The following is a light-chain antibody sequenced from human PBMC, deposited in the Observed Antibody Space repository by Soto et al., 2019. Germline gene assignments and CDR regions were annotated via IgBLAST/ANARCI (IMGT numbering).Light chain of an antibody. CDR3: SSFTSRNTYV. J-gene: IGLJ1*01. V-gene: IGLV2-14*01. CDR2: DVS. CDR1: SIDVGGYTF. Sequence: QSALTQPASLSASPGQAIAIACTGTSIDVGGYTFVSWYQQHPGKAPKLMIYDVSNRPSGISNRFSGSKSGNTASLTISGLQAEDEADYYCSSFTSRNTYVFGTGTKLTVL.